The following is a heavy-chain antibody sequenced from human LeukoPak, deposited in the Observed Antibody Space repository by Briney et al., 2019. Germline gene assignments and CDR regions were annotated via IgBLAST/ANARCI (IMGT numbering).Heavy chain of an antibody. CDR3: AEAGDSGSQQGAFDI. J-gene: IGHJ3*02. CDR1: GFTFSSYA. V-gene: IGHV3-23*01. CDR2: ISGSGGTT. Sequence: PGGSLRLSCAASGFTFSSYAMNWVRQAPGKGLEWVSAISGSGGTTYYADSVKGRFTISRDNSKNTLHLQMNSLRAEDTAVYYCAEAGDSGSQQGAFDIWGQGTMVTVSS. D-gene: IGHD1-26*01.